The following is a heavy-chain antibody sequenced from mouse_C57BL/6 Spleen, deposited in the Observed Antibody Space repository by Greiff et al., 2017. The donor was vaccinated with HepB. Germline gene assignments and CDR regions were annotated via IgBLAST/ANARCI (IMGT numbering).Heavy chain of an antibody. Sequence: QVQLKESGAELVRPGTSVKVSCKASGYAFTNYLIEWVKQRPGQGLEWIGVINPGSGGTNYNEKFKGKATLTADKSSSTAYMQLSSLTSEDSAVYFCARELRGVAYWGQGTLVTVSA. CDR3: ARELRGVAY. CDR1: GYAFTNYL. CDR2: INPGSGGT. J-gene: IGHJ3*01. D-gene: IGHD2-4*01. V-gene: IGHV1-54*01.